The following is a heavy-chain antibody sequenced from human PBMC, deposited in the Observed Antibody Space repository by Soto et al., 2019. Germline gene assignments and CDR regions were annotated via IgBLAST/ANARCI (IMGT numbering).Heavy chain of an antibody. J-gene: IGHJ5*02. Sequence: QLQLTQSGGEARKPGASVRVSCAASGYKFSTYAISWLRQAPGQGLEWMGLITPNSGYTNYAQKFQGRLILTTDIPSSTAYMELTSLRYDDTAIYYCATSYYTGFDPWGQGTLVSVS. CDR3: ATSYYTGFDP. D-gene: IGHD3-10*01. CDR1: GYKFSTYA. CDR2: ITPNSGYT. V-gene: IGHV1-18*01.